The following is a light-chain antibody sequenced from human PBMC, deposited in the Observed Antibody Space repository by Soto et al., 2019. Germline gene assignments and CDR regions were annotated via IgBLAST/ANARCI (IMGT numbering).Light chain of an antibody. CDR2: DVS. V-gene: IGLV2-14*01. CDR1: SSDVGGYNY. J-gene: IGLJ3*02. CDR3: ESFTSGSTPWV. Sequence: QSALTQPASVSGSPGQSITISCTGTSSDVGGYNYVSWYQQHPGKAPKLIIYDVSNRPSGVSNRFSGSKYGNAASLTISGLQAEDEADYYCESFTSGSTPWVFGGGTKVTVL.